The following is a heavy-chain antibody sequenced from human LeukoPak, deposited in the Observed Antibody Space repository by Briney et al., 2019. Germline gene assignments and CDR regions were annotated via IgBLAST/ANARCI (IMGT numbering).Heavy chain of an antibody. CDR2: IIPIFGTA. CDR3: ARERPDFWSGRGWYMDV. V-gene: IGHV1-69*01. CDR1: GGTLSSYA. Sequence: ASVKLSCKASGGTLSSYAISWVRQAPGQGLEWIGGIIPIFGTANYAQKFQGRVTITADESTSTAYMELSSLRSEDTAVYYCARERPDFWSGRGWYMDVWGKGTTVTVSS. D-gene: IGHD3-3*01. J-gene: IGHJ6*03.